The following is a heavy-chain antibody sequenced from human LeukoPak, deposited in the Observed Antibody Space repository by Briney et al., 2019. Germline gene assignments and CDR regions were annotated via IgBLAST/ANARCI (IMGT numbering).Heavy chain of an antibody. D-gene: IGHD6-13*01. J-gene: IGHJ6*03. CDR3: ARTLYSSSWYKAYMDV. Sequence: ASVKVSCKASGYTFTGYCMHWVRQAPGQGLEWMGWINPNSGGTNYAQKFQGRVTMTRDTSISTAYTELSRLRSDDTAVYYCARTLYSSSWYKAYMDVWGKGTTVTVSS. CDR1: GYTFTGYC. V-gene: IGHV1-2*02. CDR2: INPNSGGT.